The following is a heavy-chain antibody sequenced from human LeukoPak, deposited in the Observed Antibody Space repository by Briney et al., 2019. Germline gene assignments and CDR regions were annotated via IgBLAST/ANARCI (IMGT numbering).Heavy chain of an antibody. CDR2: ISCDGDNK. D-gene: IGHD2-15*01. J-gene: IGHJ4*02. CDR1: GFNITNYA. V-gene: IGHV3-30-3*01. Sequence: GRSLRLSCPASGFNITNYAMHWVRQAPGKGLEWVAVISCDGDNKYYADSVKGRFTIFRDNSKNTLFLQMHILRTEDTAVYYCARAPRLYCSGGTCYHIDFWGQGALVTVSS. CDR3: ARAPRLYCSGGTCYHIDF.